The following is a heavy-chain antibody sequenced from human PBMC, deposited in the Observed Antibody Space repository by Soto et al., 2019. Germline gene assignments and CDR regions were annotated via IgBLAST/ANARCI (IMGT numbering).Heavy chain of an antibody. D-gene: IGHD2-2*02. CDR3: ARGYCSSTSCDIGSCFDY. Sequence: GGSLRLSCAASGFTFSSYAMHWVRQAPGKGLEWVAVISYDGSNKYYADSVKGRFTISRDNSKNTLYLQMNSLRAEDTAVYYCARGYCSSTSCDIGSCFDYWGQGTLVTVSS. J-gene: IGHJ4*02. CDR2: ISYDGSNK. CDR1: GFTFSSYA. V-gene: IGHV3-30-3*01.